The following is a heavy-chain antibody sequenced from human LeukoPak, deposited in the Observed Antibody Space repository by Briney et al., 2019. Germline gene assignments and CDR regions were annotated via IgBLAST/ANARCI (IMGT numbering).Heavy chain of an antibody. Sequence: PSETLFLTCAVSGYSISSSKWWGWIRQPPGKGLERIAYIYHSGSTYYNPSLKSRVTLSIDTSKNQFSLRLSSVTAVDTAVYYCARTHSSGFSFDYWGQGTLVTVSS. CDR1: GYSISSSKW. CDR3: ARTHSSGFSFDY. J-gene: IGHJ4*02. CDR2: IYHSGST. D-gene: IGHD6-19*01. V-gene: IGHV4-28*01.